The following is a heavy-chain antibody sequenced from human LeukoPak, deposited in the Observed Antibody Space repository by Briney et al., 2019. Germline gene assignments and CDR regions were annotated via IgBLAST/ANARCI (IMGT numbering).Heavy chain of an antibody. Sequence: PSETLSLTCTVSGDSFSSNYWSWIRQPAGKTLEWIGRIYTSGSTNYNPSLKSRITMSVDTSNNQLSLKLRSVTAADTAVYYCARRDCSGGSCYFGWSNAFDIWGQGTMVTVSS. CDR2: IYTSGST. D-gene: IGHD2-15*01. V-gene: IGHV4-4*07. CDR3: ARRDCSGGSCYFGWSNAFDI. CDR1: GDSFSSNY. J-gene: IGHJ3*02.